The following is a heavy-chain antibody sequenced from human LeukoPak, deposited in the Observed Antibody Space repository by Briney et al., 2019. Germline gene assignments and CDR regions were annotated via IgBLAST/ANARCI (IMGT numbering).Heavy chain of an antibody. D-gene: IGHD3-22*01. CDR1: GGPMSSHY. V-gene: IGHV4-59*11. J-gene: IGHJ3*02. CDR2: IYYSGKT. Sequence: PSETLSLTCSVSGGPMSSHYWSWIRQPPGKGLEWIGYIYYSGKTYYNPSLESRVSISVDTSKDHFSLKLTSVTAADTAVYSCARLLDNDSSGDPDTFDMWGQGTMVTVSS. CDR3: ARLLDNDSSGDPDTFDM.